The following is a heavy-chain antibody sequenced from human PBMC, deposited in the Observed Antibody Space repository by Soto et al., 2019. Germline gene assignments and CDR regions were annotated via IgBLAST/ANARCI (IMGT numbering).Heavy chain of an antibody. J-gene: IGHJ4*02. V-gene: IGHV3-30*18. D-gene: IGHD6-19*01. CDR3: ANKHSSGKIDY. CDR2: ISYDGSNK. Sequence: QVQLVESGGGVVQPGRSLRLSCAASGFTFSSYGMNWVRQAPGKGLEWVAVISYDGSNKYYADSVKGRFTISRDNSKNTLYLQMNSLRAEDTAVYCCANKHSSGKIDYWGQGTLVTVSS. CDR1: GFTFSSYG.